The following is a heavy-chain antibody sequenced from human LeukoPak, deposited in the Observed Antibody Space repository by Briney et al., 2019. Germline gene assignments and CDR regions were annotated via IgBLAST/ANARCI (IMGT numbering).Heavy chain of an antibody. CDR3: ARDSLELRGKGGNASEI. V-gene: IGHV1-46*01. Sequence: ASVKVSCKASGYTFTSYYMHWLRQAPGQGLEWMGIINPSGGSTSYAQKFQGRVTMTRDTSTSTVYMELSSLRSEETPVCYCARDSLELRGKGGNASEISGQRTTDTVSS. D-gene: IGHD1-7*01. CDR2: INPSGGST. J-gene: IGHJ3*02. CDR1: GYTFTSYY.